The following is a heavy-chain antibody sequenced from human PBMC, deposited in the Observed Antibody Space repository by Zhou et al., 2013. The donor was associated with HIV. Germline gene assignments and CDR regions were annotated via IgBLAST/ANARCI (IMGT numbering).Heavy chain of an antibody. CDR3: AIKQTGYRGWFDP. CDR2: IIPIFGPA. D-gene: IGHD3-9*01. V-gene: IGHV1-69*05. Sequence: QVQLVQSGAEVKKPGSSVQVSCKVSGDHFNYYAISWVRQAPKQGLEWMGVIIPIFGPATYAQKFQGRVTINTDESTRTAYMELSSLTSEDTAVYYCAIKQTGYRGWFDPWGQGTLVTVSS. CDR1: GDHFNYYA. J-gene: IGHJ5*02.